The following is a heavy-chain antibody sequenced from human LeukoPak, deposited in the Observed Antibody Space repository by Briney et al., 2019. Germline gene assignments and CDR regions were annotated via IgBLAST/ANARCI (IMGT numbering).Heavy chain of an antibody. CDR1: GFTFSSYG. Sequence: GGSLRLSCAASGFTFSSYGMHWVRQAPGKGLEWVAVIWYDGSNKYYADSVKGRFTISRDNSKNTLYLQMNSQRAEDTAVYYCASRYNWNDAPFDYWGQGTLVTVSS. CDR3: ASRYNWNDAPFDY. CDR2: IWYDGSNK. V-gene: IGHV3-33*01. D-gene: IGHD1-1*01. J-gene: IGHJ4*02.